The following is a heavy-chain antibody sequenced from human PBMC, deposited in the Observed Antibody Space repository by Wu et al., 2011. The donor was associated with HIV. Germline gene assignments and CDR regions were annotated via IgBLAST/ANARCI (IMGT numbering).Heavy chain of an antibody. CDR3: AREISGGVALWFDP. Sequence: QVQLVQSGAEVKKPGASVKVSCKASGYTFTGYYIHWVRQAPGQGLEWMGWINPNSGATNYAQKFQGRVTMTRDTSISTAYMELSRLTSDDTAVYYCAREISGGVALWFDPWGPGTLVTVSS. V-gene: IGHV1-2*02. CDR2: INPNSGAT. CDR1: GYTFTGYY. D-gene: IGHD2-15*01. J-gene: IGHJ5*01.